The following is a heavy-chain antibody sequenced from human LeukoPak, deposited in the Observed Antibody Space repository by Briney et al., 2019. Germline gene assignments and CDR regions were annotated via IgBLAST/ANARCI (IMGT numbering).Heavy chain of an antibody. CDR2: ISSSSPYI. D-gene: IGHD3-3*01. CDR1: GFTFSDYS. J-gene: IGHJ4*02. V-gene: IGHV3-21*01. CDR3: ARATTIFGVIRDTFDY. Sequence: PGGSLRLSCAASGFTFSDYSMNWVRQAPGKGLEWVASISSSSPYIYYTDSVKGRFTISRDNAKNSLYLQMNSLRAEDTAVYYCARATTIFGVIRDTFDYWGQGTLVTVSS.